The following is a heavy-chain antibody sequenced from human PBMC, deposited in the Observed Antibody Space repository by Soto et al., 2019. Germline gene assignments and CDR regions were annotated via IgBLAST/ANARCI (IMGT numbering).Heavy chain of an antibody. Sequence: SETLSLTCAVSGGSITSDGHSWSWVRQPPGKGLEWIGHIYHSGTTYYNPSLKSRVTISRNTSNNEFSLSLSAVTAADTAVYFCTREKKMGFGESENWFDPWGQGTLVTVSS. D-gene: IGHD3-10*01. V-gene: IGHV4-30-2*01. J-gene: IGHJ5*02. CDR1: GGSITSDGHS. CDR3: TREKKMGFGESENWFDP. CDR2: IYHSGTT.